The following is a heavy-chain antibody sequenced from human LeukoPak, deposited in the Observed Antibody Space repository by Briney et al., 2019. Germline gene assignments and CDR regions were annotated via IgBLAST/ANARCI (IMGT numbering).Heavy chain of an antibody. Sequence: SVKVSCKASGGTFSSYAISWVRQAPGQGLEWMGGIIPIFGTANYAQKFQGRVTITADESTSTASMELSSLRSGDTAVFYCATSKDTAMVTIDYWGQGTLVTGSS. J-gene: IGHJ4*02. CDR1: GGTFSSYA. CDR2: IIPIFGTA. CDR3: ATSKDTAMVTIDY. D-gene: IGHD5-18*01. V-gene: IGHV1-69*01.